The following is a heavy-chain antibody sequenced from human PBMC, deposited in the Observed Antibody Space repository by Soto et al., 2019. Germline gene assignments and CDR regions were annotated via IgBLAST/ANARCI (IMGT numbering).Heavy chain of an antibody. CDR1: GFTFSNAW. J-gene: IGHJ4*02. Sequence: GESLKISCAASGFTFSNAWMSWVRQAPGKGLEWVGRIKSKTDGGTTDYAAPVKGRFTISRDDSKNTPYLQMNSLKTEHPAVYYRTTSLTIIVVNFDYWGQETLITVPS. D-gene: IGHD3-22*01. CDR2: IKSKTDGGTT. V-gene: IGHV3-15*01. CDR3: TTSLTIIVVNFDY.